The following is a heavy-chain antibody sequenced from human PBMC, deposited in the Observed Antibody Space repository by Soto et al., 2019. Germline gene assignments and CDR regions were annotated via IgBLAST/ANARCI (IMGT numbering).Heavy chain of an antibody. V-gene: IGHV1-2*02. CDR1: GYTFTAYN. CDR2: INPNSGGT. D-gene: IGHD2-2*01. CDR3: APATMTFDY. J-gene: IGHJ4*02. Sequence: QVQLVQSRAEVKKPGASVKVSCKASGYTFTAYNIHWVRQAPGQGLEWMGWINPNSGGTDYAQKFQGRVTMTRDTSISTAYMELSRLTSEDTAVYYCAPATMTFDYWGQGALVTVSS.